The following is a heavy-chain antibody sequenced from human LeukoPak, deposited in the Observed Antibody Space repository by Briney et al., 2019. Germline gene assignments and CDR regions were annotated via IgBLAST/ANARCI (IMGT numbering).Heavy chain of an antibody. CDR3: AKGTTVVTHYFDY. Sequence: PGGSLRLSCAASGFTFSNYAMTWVRQAPGKGLEWVSSISGSGGGTYYPDSVKGRFTISRDNSKNTLYLQMNSLRAEDTAVYYCAKGTTVVTHYFDYWGQGTLVTVSS. CDR2: ISGSGGGT. V-gene: IGHV3-23*01. CDR1: GFTFSNYA. J-gene: IGHJ4*02. D-gene: IGHD4-23*01.